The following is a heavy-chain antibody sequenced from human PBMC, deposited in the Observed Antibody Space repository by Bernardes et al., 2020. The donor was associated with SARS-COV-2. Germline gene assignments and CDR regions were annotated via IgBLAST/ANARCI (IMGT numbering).Heavy chain of an antibody. J-gene: IGHJ4*02. D-gene: IGHD3-16*01. V-gene: IGHV4-59*01. CDR2: IYYSGST. CDR3: ARGAVFDY. Sequence: SEPLSLTCTVSGGSISSYYWSWIRQPPGKGLEWIGYIYYSGSTNYNPSLKSRVTISVDTSKNQFSLKLSSVTAADTAVYYCARGAVFDYWGQGTLVTVSS. CDR1: GGSISSYY.